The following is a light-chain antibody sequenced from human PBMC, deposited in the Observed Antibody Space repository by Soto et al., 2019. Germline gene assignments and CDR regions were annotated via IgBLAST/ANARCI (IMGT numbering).Light chain of an antibody. J-gene: IGKJ5*01. CDR1: QSVTSTY. Sequence: TQSPGTLSLSPGERATLSCRAVQSVTSTYMAWYQQKPGQAPRLLIYATSFRATGIPDRFRGSGSGTDFTLTITRLEPEDSAVYYCQQYGRSPLTFGQGTRLEI. CDR2: ATS. CDR3: QQYGRSPLT. V-gene: IGKV3-20*01.